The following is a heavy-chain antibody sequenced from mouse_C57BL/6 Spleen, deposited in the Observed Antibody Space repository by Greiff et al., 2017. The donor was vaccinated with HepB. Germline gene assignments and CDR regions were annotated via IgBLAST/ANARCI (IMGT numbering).Heavy chain of an antibody. J-gene: IGHJ2*01. Sequence: DVKLQESGPELVKPGASVKISCKASGYSFTGYYMNWVKQSPEKSLEWIGEINPSTGGTTYNQKFKAKATLTVDKSSSTAYMQLKSLTSEDSAVYYCARPTYYYSNGEFDYWGQGTTLTVSS. CDR2: INPSTGGT. V-gene: IGHV1-42*01. CDR3: ARPTYYYSNGEFDY. CDR1: GYSFTGYY. D-gene: IGHD2-5*01.